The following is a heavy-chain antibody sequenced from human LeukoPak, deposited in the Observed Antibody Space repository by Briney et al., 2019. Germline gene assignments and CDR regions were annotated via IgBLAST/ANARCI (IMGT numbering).Heavy chain of an antibody. V-gene: IGHV1-69*05. CDR2: IIPIFGTA. D-gene: IGHD3-22*01. CDR1: GGTFSSYA. CDR3: ARVDSSRYYYDRNYYYMDV. J-gene: IGHJ6*03. Sequence: SVKVSCKASGGTFSSYAISWVRQAPGQGLEWMGGIIPIFGTANYAQKFQGRVTITTDESTSTAYMELSGLRSEDTAVYYCARVDSSRYYYDRNYYYMDVWGKGTTVTVSS.